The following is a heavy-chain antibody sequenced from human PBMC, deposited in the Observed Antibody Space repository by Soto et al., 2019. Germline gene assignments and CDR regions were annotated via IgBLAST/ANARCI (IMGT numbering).Heavy chain of an antibody. J-gene: IGHJ5*02. Sequence: SETLSLTCTVSGGSISSYYWSWIRQPPGKGLEWTGYIYYSGSTNYNPSLKSRVTISVDTSKNQFSLKLRSVTAADTAVYYCARARSGYYGWFDPWGQGTLVTSPQ. CDR3: ARARSGYYGWFDP. D-gene: IGHD3-22*01. V-gene: IGHV4-59*01. CDR1: GGSISSYY. CDR2: IYYSGST.